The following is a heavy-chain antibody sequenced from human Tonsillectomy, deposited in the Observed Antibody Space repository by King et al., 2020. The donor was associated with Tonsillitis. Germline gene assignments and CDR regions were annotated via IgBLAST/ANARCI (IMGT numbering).Heavy chain of an antibody. CDR3: ARDGITMVRGVLNWFDP. D-gene: IGHD3-10*01. CDR1: GGTFSSYA. J-gene: IGHJ5*02. CDR2: IIPIFGTA. Sequence: QLVQSGAEVKKPGSSVKVSCKASGGTFSSYAISWVRPAPGQGLEWRGGIIPIFGTANYAQKFQGRVTITADESTSTAYMELSSLRSEDTAVYYCARDGITMVRGVLNWFDPWGQGTLVTVSS. V-gene: IGHV1-69*01.